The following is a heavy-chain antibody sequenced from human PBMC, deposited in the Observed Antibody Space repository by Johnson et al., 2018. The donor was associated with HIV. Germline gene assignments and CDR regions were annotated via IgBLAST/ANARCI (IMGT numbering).Heavy chain of an antibody. J-gene: IGHJ3*02. Sequence: QVQLVESGGGLVKPGGSLRVSCVASGFTFSEYYMSWIRQAPGKGLEWVSYISSSGRTIYYADSVKGRFTISRDNAKNSLYLQMNSLRAEDTAVYYCARVMGLGGYSLAFDIWGQGTMVTVSS. CDR1: GFTFSEYY. D-gene: IGHD3-22*01. V-gene: IGHV3-11*04. CDR3: ARVMGLGGYSLAFDI. CDR2: ISSSGRTI.